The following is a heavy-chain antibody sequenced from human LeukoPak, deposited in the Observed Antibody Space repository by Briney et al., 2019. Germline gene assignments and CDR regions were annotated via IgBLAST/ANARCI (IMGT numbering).Heavy chain of an antibody. CDR3: ARAATSGSYSFDY. CDR2: IYSGGST. V-gene: IGHV3-66*02. J-gene: IGHJ4*02. CDR1: GFTVSSNY. D-gene: IGHD1-26*01. Sequence: GGSLRLSCAASGFTVSSNYMSWVRQAPGKGLEWVSVIYSGGSTYYADSVTGRSTISRDNSKNTLYLQMNSLRTEDTAVYYCARAATSGSYSFDYWGQGTLVTVSS.